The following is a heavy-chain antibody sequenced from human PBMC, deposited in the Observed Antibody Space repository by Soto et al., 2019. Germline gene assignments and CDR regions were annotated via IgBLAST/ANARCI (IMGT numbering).Heavy chain of an antibody. V-gene: IGHV4-39*01. CDR3: ASPKIAFYNWFDP. D-gene: IGHD3-3*02. J-gene: IGHJ5*02. Sequence: QLQLQESGPGLVKPSETLSLTCTVSGGSISSSSYYWGWIRQPPGKGLEWIGSIYYSGSTYYNPSLKSRVTISVDTSKNQFSLKLGSGTSADTSVYYCASPKIAFYNWFDPWGQGTLVTVSS. CDR2: IYYSGST. CDR1: GGSISSSSYY.